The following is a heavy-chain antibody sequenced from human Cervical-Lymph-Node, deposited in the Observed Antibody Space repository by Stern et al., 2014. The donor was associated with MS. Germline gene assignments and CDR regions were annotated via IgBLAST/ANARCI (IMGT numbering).Heavy chain of an antibody. V-gene: IGHV2-5*02. CDR3: THRLLGSGSWDVGAFDY. D-gene: IGHD6-25*01. CDR2: IYWDNDK. J-gene: IGHJ4*02. CDR1: GFSLSTGGVG. Sequence: QVTLRESGPTRVKPTQTLTLTCTFSGFSLSTGGVGVAWVRQPPGKALEGLAFIYWDNDKRYNPSLKSRLTITKDTSKNQVVLTMTNMDPVDTATYYCTHRLLGSGSWDVGAFDYWGQGALVTVTS.